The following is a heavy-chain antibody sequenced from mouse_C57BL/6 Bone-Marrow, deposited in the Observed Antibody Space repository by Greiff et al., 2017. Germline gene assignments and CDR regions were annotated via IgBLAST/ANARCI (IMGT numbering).Heavy chain of an antibody. CDR2: IHPSDSDT. Sequence: QVQLQQPGAELVKPGASVKVSCKASGYTFTSYWMHWVKQRPGQGLEWIGRIHPSDSDTNYNQKFKGKATLTVDKSSSTAYMQLSSLTSGDSAVYYCAILHYYGSSHYFDDWGQGTTLTVSS. CDR3: AILHYYGSSHYFDD. D-gene: IGHD1-1*01. J-gene: IGHJ2*01. V-gene: IGHV1-74*01. CDR1: GYTFTSYW.